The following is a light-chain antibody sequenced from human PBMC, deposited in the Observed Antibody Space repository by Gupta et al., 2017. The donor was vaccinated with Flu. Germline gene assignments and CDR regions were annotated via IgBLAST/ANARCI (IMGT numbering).Light chain of an antibody. Sequence: DIVLTQTPLSSPVTLGQPASVSCRSSQSLVHSDGNTYLSWLHQRPGQPPRLLIYKISDRFSGVPDRFSGGGAGTEFILTSSRGEAEDVGVYYCRQWNQFPWTFGQGTKVEIK. CDR1: QSLVHSDGNTY. CDR3: RQWNQFPWT. V-gene: IGKV2-24*01. CDR2: KIS. J-gene: IGKJ1*01.